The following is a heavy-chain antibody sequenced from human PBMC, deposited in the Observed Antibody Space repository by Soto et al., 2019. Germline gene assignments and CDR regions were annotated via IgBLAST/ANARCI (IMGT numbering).Heavy chain of an antibody. CDR2: IYYSGST. J-gene: IGHJ4*02. Sequence: SETLSLTCSVSGGSISSGDYYWSWVPQPPGRGLEWIGYIYYSGSTYYKPSLKSRPTITIDTSKNQFSLKLSSVTAADTAVYFCARLYTGYESFDYWGRGTQVTVSS. CDR3: ARLYTGYESFDY. CDR1: GGSISSGDYY. V-gene: IGHV4-30-4*01. D-gene: IGHD3-9*01.